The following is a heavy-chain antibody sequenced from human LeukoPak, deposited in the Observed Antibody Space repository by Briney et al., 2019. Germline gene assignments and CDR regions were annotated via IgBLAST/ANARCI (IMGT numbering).Heavy chain of an antibody. V-gene: IGHV3-74*01. CDR2: INSDESNT. D-gene: IGHD3-10*02. J-gene: IGHJ6*04. CDR3: AELGITMIGGV. CDR1: GFTFSTYW. Sequence: SGGSLRLSCAASGFTFSTYWMHWVRQAPGKGLVWVSHINSDESNTNYADSVKGRFTISRDNAKNTLYLQMNSLRAEDTAVYYCAELGITMIGGVWGKGTTVTISS.